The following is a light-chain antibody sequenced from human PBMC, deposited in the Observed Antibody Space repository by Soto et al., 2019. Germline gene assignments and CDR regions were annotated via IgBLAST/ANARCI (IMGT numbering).Light chain of an antibody. CDR3: CSYAGTNNYV. Sequence: QSVLTQPPSASGSPGQSVTISCTGTSSDIGGYNYVSWYRHHPGKAPQLIIYEVTKRPSGVPNRFSGSKSGNTASLTVSGLQADDEADYYCCSYAGTNNYVFGGGTKLTVL. V-gene: IGLV2-8*01. J-gene: IGLJ2*01. CDR2: EVT. CDR1: SSDIGGYNY.